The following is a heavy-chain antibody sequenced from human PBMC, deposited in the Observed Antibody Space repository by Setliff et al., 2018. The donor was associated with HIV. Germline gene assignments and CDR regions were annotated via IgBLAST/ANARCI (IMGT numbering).Heavy chain of an antibody. CDR2: MNPNSGNT. CDR3: AKDPSVTVTTI. Sequence: ASVKVSCKASGYTLTSYDINWVRQATGQGLEWMGWMNPNSGNTGYAQKFQGRVTMTTDTSTSTVYMELRSLRSDDTAVYYCAKDPSVTVTTIWGQGTMVTVSS. CDR1: GYTLTSYD. D-gene: IGHD4-17*01. J-gene: IGHJ3*02. V-gene: IGHV1-8*02.